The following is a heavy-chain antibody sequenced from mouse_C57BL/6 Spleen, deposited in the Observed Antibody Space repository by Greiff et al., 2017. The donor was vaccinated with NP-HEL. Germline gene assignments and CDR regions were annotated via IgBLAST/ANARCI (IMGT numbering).Heavy chain of an antibody. Sequence: EVMLVESGGGLVKPGGSLKLSCAASGFTFSSYTMSWVRQTPEKRLEWVATISGGGGNTYYPDSVKGRFTISRDNAKNTLYLQMSSLRSEDTALYYCARWGDGYCDYWGQGTTLTVSS. CDR3: ARWGDGYCDY. CDR2: ISGGGGNT. D-gene: IGHD2-3*01. J-gene: IGHJ2*01. V-gene: IGHV5-9*01. CDR1: GFTFSSYT.